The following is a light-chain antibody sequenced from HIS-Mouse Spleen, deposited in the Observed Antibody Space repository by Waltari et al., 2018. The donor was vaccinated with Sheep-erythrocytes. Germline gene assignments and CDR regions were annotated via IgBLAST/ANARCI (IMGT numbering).Light chain of an antibody. CDR2: EGS. V-gene: IGLV2-23*01. CDR1: SSDVGSYNL. J-gene: IGLJ3*02. CDR3: CSYAGSSTPWV. Sequence: QSALTQPASVSGSPGQSITISCTGTSSDVGSYNLVSWYQQHPGKAPQLMIYEGSKLRSRVSNRFSGSKSGNTASLTVSGLQAEDEADYYCCSYAGSSTPWVFGGGTKLTVL.